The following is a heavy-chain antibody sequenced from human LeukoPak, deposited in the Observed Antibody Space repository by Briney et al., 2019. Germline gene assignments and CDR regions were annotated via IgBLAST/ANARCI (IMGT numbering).Heavy chain of an antibody. CDR3: ARDRLSVGAFDI. D-gene: IGHD1-26*01. CDR1: GGSINSVSYY. CDR2: IYNSESI. J-gene: IGHJ3*02. Sequence: PSETLSLTCTVSGGSINSVSYYWLWIRQPPGKGLEWIGSIYNSESIYSKPSLRSRVTISLDTSTNQFSLKLSSVTAADTALYFCARDRLSVGAFDIWGQGTMVTVSS. V-gene: IGHV4-39*07.